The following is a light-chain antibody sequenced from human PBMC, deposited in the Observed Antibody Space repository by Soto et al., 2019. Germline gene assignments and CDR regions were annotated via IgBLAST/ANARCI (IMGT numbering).Light chain of an antibody. Sequence: IHMTHSPSTLSASVGDIVTITCRASQRISTWLAWYQQKPGKVPNLLISDASTLDSGVPSRFRGSGSGTDFTLTISSLQPEDVATYYCQKYNSAPWTFGQGTKVDIK. CDR1: QRISTW. CDR2: DAS. CDR3: QKYNSAPWT. V-gene: IGKV1-5*01. J-gene: IGKJ1*01.